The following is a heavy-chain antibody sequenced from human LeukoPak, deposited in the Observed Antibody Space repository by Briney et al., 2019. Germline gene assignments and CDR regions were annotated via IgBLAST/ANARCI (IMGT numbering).Heavy chain of an antibody. D-gene: IGHD3-3*01. Sequence: ASVKVSCKASGYTFTGYYMHWVRQAPGKGLEWMGGFDPEDGETIYAQKFQGRATTTEDTSTDTAYMELSSLRSEDTAVYYCATVRFLEWLSRGSYFDYWGQGTLVTVSS. J-gene: IGHJ4*01. CDR2: FDPEDGET. CDR1: GYTFTGYY. CDR3: ATVRFLEWLSRGSYFDY. V-gene: IGHV1-24*01.